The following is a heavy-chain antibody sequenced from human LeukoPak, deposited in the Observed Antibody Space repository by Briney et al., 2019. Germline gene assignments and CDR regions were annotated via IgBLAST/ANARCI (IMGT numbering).Heavy chain of an antibody. CDR2: INHTGST. Sequence: SETLSLTCAVYGGSFSGYYCSWIRQPPGKGLEWIGEINHTGSTKHNPSLKSRVTISVDTSKNQFSLKLNSVAAADTAVYYCTRGPTATWTGYSLAYWGQGTLVTVSS. CDR1: GGSFSGYY. J-gene: IGHJ4*02. D-gene: IGHD3/OR15-3a*01. V-gene: IGHV4-34*01. CDR3: TRGPTATWTGYSLAY.